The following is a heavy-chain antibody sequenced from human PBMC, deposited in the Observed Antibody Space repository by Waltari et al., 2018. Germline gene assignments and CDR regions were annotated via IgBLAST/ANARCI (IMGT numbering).Heavy chain of an antibody. CDR3: ARVAGIAAAGNGFDY. V-gene: IGHV4-34*01. J-gene: IGHJ4*02. CDR2: INHSGST. Sequence: QVQLQQWGAGLLKPSETLSLTCAVYGGSFSGYYWIWIRQPPGKGLEWIGEINHSGSTNYNPSLKSRVTISVDTSKNQFSLKLSSVTAADTAVYYCARVAGIAAAGNGFDYWGQGTLVTVSS. D-gene: IGHD6-13*01. CDR1: GGSFSGYY.